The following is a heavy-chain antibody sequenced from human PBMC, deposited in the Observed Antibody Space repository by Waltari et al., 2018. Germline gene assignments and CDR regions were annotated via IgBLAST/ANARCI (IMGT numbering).Heavy chain of an antibody. CDR3: ARGSLLNY. V-gene: IGHV4-34*01. J-gene: IGHJ4*02. CDR1: GGSFSGYY. CDR2: INHSGST. Sequence: QVQLQQWGAGLLKPSETLSLTCAVYGGSFSGYYWSWIRQPPGKWLEWIGEINHSGSTNYNPSLKSRVTISVDTSKNQFSLKLSSVTAADTAVYYCARGSLLNYWGQGTLVTVSS.